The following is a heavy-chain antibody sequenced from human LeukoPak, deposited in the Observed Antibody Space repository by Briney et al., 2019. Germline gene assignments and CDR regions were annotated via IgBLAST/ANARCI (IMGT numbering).Heavy chain of an antibody. Sequence: GGSLRLSCAASGFTFSDYYMSWIRQAPGKGLEWVSYISSSGSTIYYADSVKGRFTISRDNAKNSLYLQMNSLRAEDTALYYCAKGPAPAASYWYFDLWGRGTLVTVSA. CDR1: GFTFSDYY. D-gene: IGHD6-25*01. CDR3: AKGPAPAASYWYFDL. V-gene: IGHV3-11*01. CDR2: ISSSGSTI. J-gene: IGHJ2*01.